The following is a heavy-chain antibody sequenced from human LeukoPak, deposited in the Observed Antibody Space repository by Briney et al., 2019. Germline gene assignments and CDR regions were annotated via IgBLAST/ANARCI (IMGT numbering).Heavy chain of an antibody. CDR2: IYPRDSDT. D-gene: IGHD4-17*01. CDR3: ARITGDYERTPFGY. Sequence: PGESLKISCQGSGYSFNSYWIGWVRQLPGKGLEWMGLIYPRDSDTIYSPSFQGLATLSVDKSLNTAYLQWSSLKASDTAIYYCARITGDYERTPFGYWGQGTLVTVSS. J-gene: IGHJ4*02. CDR1: GYSFNSYW. V-gene: IGHV5-51*01.